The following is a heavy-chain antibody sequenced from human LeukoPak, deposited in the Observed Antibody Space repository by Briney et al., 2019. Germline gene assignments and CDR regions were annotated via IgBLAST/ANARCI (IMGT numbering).Heavy chain of an antibody. CDR1: GGSFSGYY. CDR3: ARVGLQIVVVPAATTQTTYYYYMDV. CDR2: INHSGST. V-gene: IGHV4-34*01. J-gene: IGHJ6*03. Sequence: KPSETLSLTCAVYGGSFSGYYWSWIRQPPGKGLEWIGEINHSGSTNYSPSLKSRVTMSVDPSKNQFSLKLSSVTAADTAMYYCARVGLQIVVVPAATTQTTYYYYMDVWDTGTTVTVSS. D-gene: IGHD2-2*01.